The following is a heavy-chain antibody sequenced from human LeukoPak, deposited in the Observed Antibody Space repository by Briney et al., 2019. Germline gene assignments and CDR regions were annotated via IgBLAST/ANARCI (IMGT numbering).Heavy chain of an antibody. CDR2: ISAYNGNT. CDR1: GYTFTSYG. D-gene: IGHD2-2*01. CDR3: ARVDIDCSSTSCLYYFDY. Sequence: ASVKVSCKASGYTFTSYGISWVRQAPGQGLEWMGWISAYNGNTDYAQKLQGRVTMTTDTSTSTAYMELRSLRSDDTAVYYCARVDIDCSSTSCLYYFDYWGQETLVTVSS. J-gene: IGHJ4*02. V-gene: IGHV1-18*04.